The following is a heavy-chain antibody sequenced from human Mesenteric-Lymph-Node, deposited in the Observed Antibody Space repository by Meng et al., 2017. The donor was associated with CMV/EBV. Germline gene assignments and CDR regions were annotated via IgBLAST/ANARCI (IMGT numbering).Heavy chain of an antibody. CDR1: GLTVSSNY. D-gene: IGHD2-2*01. CDR2: IYSGGKT. CDR3: QLLHYYYYGMDV. Sequence: GGSLRLSCAASGLTVSSNYMSWVRQAPGKGLEWVSVIYSGGKTYYTDSVKGRFTISRDNSKNTLYLQMNSLRVEDTAVYWCQLLHYYYYGMDVWGQGTSVTVSS. J-gene: IGHJ6*02. V-gene: IGHV3-53*01.